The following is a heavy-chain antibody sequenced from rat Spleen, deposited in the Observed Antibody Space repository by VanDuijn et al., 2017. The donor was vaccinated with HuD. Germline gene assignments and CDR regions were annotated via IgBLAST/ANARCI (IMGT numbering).Heavy chain of an antibody. CDR1: GFTFNNYW. CDR2: ITNASGRT. CDR3: TRDDYYSAVFDY. J-gene: IGHJ2*01. Sequence: EVQLVESGGGLVQPGRSLKLSCITSGFTFNNYWMTWIRQAPGKGLEWVASITNASGRTYYPDSVKGRFTVSRDNAKSTLYLQMNSLRSEDTATYYCTRDDYYSAVFDYWGQGVMVTVSS. D-gene: IGHD1-1*01. V-gene: IGHV5-31*01.